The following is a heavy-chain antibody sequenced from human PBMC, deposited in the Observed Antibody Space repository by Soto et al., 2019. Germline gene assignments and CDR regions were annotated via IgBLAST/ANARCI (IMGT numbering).Heavy chain of an antibody. CDR3: TRGPRVSSTGTGAH. CDR2: ISDDGSTT. J-gene: IGHJ4*02. D-gene: IGHD1-1*01. Sequence: GGSLRLSXEVSGFTFSAYWMHWVRQVPGKGLIWVSRISDDGSTTTYADSVKGRFTISRDNAKNTLYLQMNSLRADDTGLYYCTRGPRVSSTGTGAHWGQGTLVTVS. CDR1: GFTFSAYW. V-gene: IGHV3-74*01.